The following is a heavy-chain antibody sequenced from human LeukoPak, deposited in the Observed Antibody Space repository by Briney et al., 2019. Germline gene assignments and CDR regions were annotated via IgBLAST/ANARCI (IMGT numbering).Heavy chain of an antibody. V-gene: IGHV3-23*01. CDR3: AKGYNYDFGDNVGDYYYYMGV. CDR1: GFTFSSFA. J-gene: IGHJ6*03. D-gene: IGHD3-10*01. CDR2: LSGRCGST. Sequence: QAGGSLRLSCAASGFTFSSFAITWVGQAPGKGPELVSGLSGRCGSTYYADSVTGRFTISRDNSKNTLYLQMNNLRPEDTAVYYCAKGYNYDFGDNVGDYYYYMGVWGTGTTVTVSS.